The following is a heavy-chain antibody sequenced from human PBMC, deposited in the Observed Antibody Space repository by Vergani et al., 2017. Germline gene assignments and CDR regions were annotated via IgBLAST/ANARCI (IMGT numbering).Heavy chain of an antibody. Sequence: QVQLQESGPGLVKPSETLSLTCTVSGYSISSGYYWGWIRQPPGKGLEWIGSIYHSGSTYYNPSLKRRVTISVYTSKNQFSLKLSPVTAADTAVYYCAREGSTVTTLDYWGQGTLVTVSS. D-gene: IGHD4-17*01. CDR3: AREGSTVTTLDY. CDR2: IYHSGST. V-gene: IGHV4-38-2*02. J-gene: IGHJ4*02. CDR1: GYSISSGYY.